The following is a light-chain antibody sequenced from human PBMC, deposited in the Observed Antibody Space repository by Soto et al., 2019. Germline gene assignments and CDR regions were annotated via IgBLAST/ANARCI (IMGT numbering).Light chain of an antibody. J-gene: IGLJ1*01. CDR3: QSYDSSLSVLYV. CDR2: GNT. V-gene: IGLV1-40*01. CDR1: SSNIGAGYE. Sequence: VLTQPPSVSGAPGQRCTISCTGSSSNIGAGYEVHWFQQLPGTAPKLLIYGNTNRPSGVPDRFSGSKSDTSASLAITGLQPEDEADYYCQSYDSSLSVLYVFGTGTKVTVL.